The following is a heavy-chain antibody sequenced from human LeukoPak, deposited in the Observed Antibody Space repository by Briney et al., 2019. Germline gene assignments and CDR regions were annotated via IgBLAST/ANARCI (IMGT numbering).Heavy chain of an antibody. CDR1: GGSISSYY. D-gene: IGHD3-22*01. Sequence: SETLSLTCTVSGGSISSYYWSWIRQPPGKGLEWIGYIYYSGSTNYNPSLKSRVTISVDTSKNQFSLKLSSVTAADTAVYYCARQLSYYYDSSGYYGYYFDYWAQGTLVTVSS. V-gene: IGHV4-59*08. CDR2: IYYSGST. CDR3: ARQLSYYYDSSGYYGYYFDY. J-gene: IGHJ4*02.